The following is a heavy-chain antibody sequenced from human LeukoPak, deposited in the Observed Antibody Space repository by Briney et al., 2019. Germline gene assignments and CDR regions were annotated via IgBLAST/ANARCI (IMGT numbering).Heavy chain of an antibody. CDR3: AKGDTTWELPHDY. D-gene: IGHD1-26*01. CDR1: GFTFSSYA. Sequence: GGSLRLSCAASGFTFSSYAMSWVRPAPGKGLEWVSSISGSGGSTSYADSVKGRFTISRDNSKNTLYLQMNSLRVEDTAVYYCAKGDTTWELPHDYWGQGTLVTVSS. V-gene: IGHV3-23*01. J-gene: IGHJ4*02. CDR2: ISGSGGST.